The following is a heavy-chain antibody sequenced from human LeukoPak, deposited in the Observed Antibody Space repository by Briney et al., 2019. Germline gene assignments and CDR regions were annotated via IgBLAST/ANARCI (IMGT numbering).Heavy chain of an antibody. D-gene: IGHD2-2*01. CDR3: ARVRYCSSTTCRGAFDI. Sequence: GGSLRLYCAASGFTFSDHYMDWVRQAPGKGLEWVGRTGNKANSYTTEYAASVRGRFTISRADSENSLYLQMNSLKTEDTAVYYCARVRYCSSTTCRGAFDIWGQGTMVTVSS. V-gene: IGHV3-72*01. J-gene: IGHJ3*02. CDR2: TGNKANSYTT. CDR1: GFTFSDHY.